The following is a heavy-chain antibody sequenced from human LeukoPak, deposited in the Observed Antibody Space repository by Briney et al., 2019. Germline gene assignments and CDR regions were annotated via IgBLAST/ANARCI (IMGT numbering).Heavy chain of an antibody. CDR2: ISAYNGDS. V-gene: IGHV1-18*01. Sequence: ASVKVSCKASGYTFTSYGISWVRQAPGQGLEWMGWISAYNGDSNYAQNLQGRLTMTTDTSTNTAYIELRSLRSDDTAVYYCARDHSSSGQLFDYWGQGTPVTVSS. CDR3: ARDHSSSGQLFDY. J-gene: IGHJ4*02. CDR1: GYTFTSYG. D-gene: IGHD6-13*01.